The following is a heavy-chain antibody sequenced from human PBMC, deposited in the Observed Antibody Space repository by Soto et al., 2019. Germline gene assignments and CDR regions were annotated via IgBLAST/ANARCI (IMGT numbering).Heavy chain of an antibody. Sequence: ASVKVSCKAPGYTFTSYAMHWVRQAPGQRLEWMGWINAGNGNTKYSQKFQGRVTITRDTSASTAYMELSSLRSEDTAVYYCARDGIAVAGFVDYWGQGTLVTVSS. CDR2: INAGNGNT. J-gene: IGHJ4*02. CDR3: ARDGIAVAGFVDY. D-gene: IGHD6-19*01. V-gene: IGHV1-3*01. CDR1: GYTFTSYA.